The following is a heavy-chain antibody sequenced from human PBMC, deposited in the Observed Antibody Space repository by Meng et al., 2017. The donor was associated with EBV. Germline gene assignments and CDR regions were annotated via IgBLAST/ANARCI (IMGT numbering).Heavy chain of an antibody. D-gene: IGHD3-22*01. J-gene: IGHJ4*02. CDR1: GGSIRRSNW. V-gene: IGHV4-4*02. CDR2: IYHSGST. CDR3: GRDRGGYYDSSGYYAD. Sequence: QVQLQESGPGLVKPSGTLSLTCAVSGGSIRRSNWWGWVRQPPGKGLELSGEIYHSGSTNYNPSLKSRVTISVDKSKNQFSLKLSSVTAADTGVYYCGRDRGGYYDSSGYYADWGQGTLVTVSS.